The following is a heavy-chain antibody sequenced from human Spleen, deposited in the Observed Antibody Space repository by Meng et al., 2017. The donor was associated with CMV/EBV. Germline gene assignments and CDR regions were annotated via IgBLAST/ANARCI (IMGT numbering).Heavy chain of an antibody. Sequence: GESLKISCAASGFTFSSYAMHWVRQAPGKGLEWVSYISSSGSTIYYADSVKGRFTISRDNAKNSLYLQMNSLRAEDTAVYYCARDQGVVRYMDVWGQGTTVTVSS. D-gene: IGHD6-6*01. CDR3: ARDQGVVRYMDV. CDR1: GFTFSSYA. V-gene: IGHV3-48*03. CDR2: ISSSGSTI. J-gene: IGHJ6*02.